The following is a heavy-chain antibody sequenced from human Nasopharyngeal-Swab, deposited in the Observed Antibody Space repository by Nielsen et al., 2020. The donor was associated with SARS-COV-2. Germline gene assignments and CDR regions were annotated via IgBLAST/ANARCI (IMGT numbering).Heavy chain of an antibody. V-gene: IGHV3-21*01. Sequence: GESLKIFCAASGFTFSSYSMNWVRQAPGKGLEWVSSISSSSSYIYYADSVKGRFTISRDNAKNSLYLQMNSLRAEDTAVYYCARGSGAGGLWGQGTLVTVSS. CDR2: ISSSSSYI. CDR1: GFTFSSYS. CDR3: ARGSGAGGL. D-gene: IGHD6-19*01. J-gene: IGHJ4*02.